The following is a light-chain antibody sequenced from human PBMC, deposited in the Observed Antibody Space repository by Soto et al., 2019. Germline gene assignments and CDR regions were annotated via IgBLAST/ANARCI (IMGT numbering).Light chain of an antibody. Sequence: DIPMTQSPSSLSASVGDRVTITCRASQAINNYLAWYQQKPGKVPTLLISAASTLQSGVPSRFSGSGSGTDFTLTISSLQPEDVATYYCQKFNAVPTFGGGTKVEI. V-gene: IGKV1-27*01. CDR2: AAS. CDR1: QAINNY. J-gene: IGKJ4*01. CDR3: QKFNAVPT.